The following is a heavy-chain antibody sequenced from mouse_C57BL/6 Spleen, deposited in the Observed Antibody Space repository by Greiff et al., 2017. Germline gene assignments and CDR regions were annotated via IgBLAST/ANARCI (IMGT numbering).Heavy chain of an antibody. J-gene: IGHJ3*01. V-gene: IGHV1-52*01. D-gene: IGHD1-1*01. Sequence: VQLQQPGAELVRPGSSVKLSCKASGYTFTSYWMHWVKQRPIQGLEWIGNIDPSDSETHYNQKFKDKATLTVDKSSSTAYMKLSSLTSEDSAVYYCTRGGSNWFAYWGQGTLVTVSA. CDR3: TRGGSNWFAY. CDR1: GYTFTSYW. CDR2: IDPSDSET.